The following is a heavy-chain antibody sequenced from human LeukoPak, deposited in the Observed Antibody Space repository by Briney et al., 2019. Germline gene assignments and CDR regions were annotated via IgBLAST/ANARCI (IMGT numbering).Heavy chain of an antibody. J-gene: IGHJ4*02. CDR1: GGSISSYY. D-gene: IGHD5-18*01. CDR3: TRQDRAMVTAFDY. Sequence: SETLSLTCTVSGGSISSYYWSWIRQPPGKGLEWIGYIPYSGSTNYNPSLKSRVTISVDTSKNQFSLNLSSVTAADTAVYYCTRQDRAMVTAFDYWGQGTLVTVSP. V-gene: IGHV4-59*08. CDR2: IPYSGST.